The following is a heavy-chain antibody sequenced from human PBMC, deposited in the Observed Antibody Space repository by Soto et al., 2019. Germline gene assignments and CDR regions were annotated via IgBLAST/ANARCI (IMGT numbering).Heavy chain of an antibody. D-gene: IGHD2-15*01. Sequence: QVQLQESGPGLVKPSQTLSLTCTVSGGSIRSGDFYWGWIRQPPGKGLECIGYIYYSGSTYYNPSLKRRVMMSVDRTENRIYLKGTSMTAADTAVYYCARLDGGNLDYWGQGALVTVSS. V-gene: IGHV4-30-4*01. CDR3: ARLDGGNLDY. CDR1: GGSIRSGDFY. CDR2: IYYSGST. J-gene: IGHJ4*02.